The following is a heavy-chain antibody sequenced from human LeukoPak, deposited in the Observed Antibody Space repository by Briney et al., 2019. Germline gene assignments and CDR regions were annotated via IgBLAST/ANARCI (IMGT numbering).Heavy chain of an antibody. Sequence: YNGNTNYAQKIQGRVTMTTDTSTNTAYMELRSLRSDDTAVYYCTRDYSLSSSGPPYGLDIWGQGTMVTVSS. D-gene: IGHD6-19*01. V-gene: IGHV1-18*01. J-gene: IGHJ3*02. CDR2: YNGNT. CDR3: TRDYSLSSSGPPYGLDI.